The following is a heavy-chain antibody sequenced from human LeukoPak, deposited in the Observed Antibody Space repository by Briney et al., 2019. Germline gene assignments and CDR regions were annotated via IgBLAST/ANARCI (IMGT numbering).Heavy chain of an antibody. J-gene: IGHJ4*02. CDR3: ASTYYDGSGSYSAFDY. D-gene: IGHD3-10*01. V-gene: IGHV3-7*01. Sequence: SGGSLRLSCAASGFTFSSYWMSWVRQAPGKGLEWVANIKQDGSEKYYVDSVKGRFTISRDNAKNSLYLQMNSQRAEDTAVYYCASTYYDGSGSYSAFDYWGQGTLVTVSS. CDR2: IKQDGSEK. CDR1: GFTFSSYW.